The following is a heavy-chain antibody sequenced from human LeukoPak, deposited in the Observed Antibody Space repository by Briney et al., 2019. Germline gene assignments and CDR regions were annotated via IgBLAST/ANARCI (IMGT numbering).Heavy chain of an antibody. J-gene: IGHJ4*02. CDR3: ARPAPEDRYSSSWLYYFDY. CDR1: GFTVSSNY. CDR2: IYSGGSA. Sequence: GGSLRLSCAASGFTVSSNYMSWVRQAPGKGLEWVSVIYSGGSAYYADSVKGRFTISRGNSKNTLYLQMNSLRAEDTAVYYCARPAPEDRYSSSWLYYFDYWGQGTLVTVSS. D-gene: IGHD6-13*01. V-gene: IGHV3-53*01.